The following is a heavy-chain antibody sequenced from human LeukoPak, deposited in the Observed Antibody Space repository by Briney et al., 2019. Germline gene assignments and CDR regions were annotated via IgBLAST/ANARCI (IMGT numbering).Heavy chain of an antibody. D-gene: IGHD2-2*01. CDR1: GLTFSTYA. CDR3: ARGGDCSSTSCYLPFDL. Sequence: GRSLRLSCAASGLTFSTYAIHWVRPAPGKRLEWVAVISSDGSNKDYADSVKGRFTISRDSSKNTLYLQMNSLRPEDTAVYYCARGGDCSSTSCYLPFDLWGQGTLVTVSS. J-gene: IGHJ4*02. CDR2: ISSDGSNK. V-gene: IGHV3-30*04.